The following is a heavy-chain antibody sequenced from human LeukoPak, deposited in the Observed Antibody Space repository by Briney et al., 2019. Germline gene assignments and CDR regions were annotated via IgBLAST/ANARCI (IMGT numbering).Heavy chain of an antibody. CDR2: VNQDGSEQ. J-gene: IGHJ4*02. D-gene: IGHD6-19*01. V-gene: IGHV3-7*04. CDR3: SRGQGCAY. Sequence: GGSLRLSCEASGFDFDNYWMTWVRQAPGKGLEWVANVNQDGSEQYYVDSVKGRFSISRDNAKKSLYLQMNSLRAEDTAVYYCSRGQGCAYWGQGTLVTVSS. CDR1: GFDFDNYW.